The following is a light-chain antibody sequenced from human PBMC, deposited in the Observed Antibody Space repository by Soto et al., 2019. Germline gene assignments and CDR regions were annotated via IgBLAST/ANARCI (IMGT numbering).Light chain of an antibody. Sequence: QSVLTQPPSVSGAPGQRVTISCTGSSSHIGANYDVHWYQHLPGTAPKLLIYTNSNRPSGVPDRFSGSKSGTSASLAITGLQAEDEADYYCQSYDSSLSGYVVGTGTQLTVL. CDR1: SSHIGANYD. J-gene: IGLJ1*01. V-gene: IGLV1-40*01. CDR3: QSYDSSLSGYV. CDR2: TNS.